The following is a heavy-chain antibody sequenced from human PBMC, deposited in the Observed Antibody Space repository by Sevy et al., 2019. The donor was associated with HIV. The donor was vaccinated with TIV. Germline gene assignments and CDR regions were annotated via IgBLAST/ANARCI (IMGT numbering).Heavy chain of an antibody. D-gene: IGHD3-22*01. CDR2: INVSGGST. CDR3: TRANFFDSSAYFMYYFDY. J-gene: IGHJ4*02. CDR1: GYTFTSYY. V-gene: IGHV1-46*03. Sequence: ASVKVSCKASGYTFTSYYIHWVRQAPGQGLEWMGIINVSGGSTNYAQKFQGRVTMTRDTSTSTVYMELSSLRSEDTAVYYCTRANFFDSSAYFMYYFDYWGQGTLVTVSS.